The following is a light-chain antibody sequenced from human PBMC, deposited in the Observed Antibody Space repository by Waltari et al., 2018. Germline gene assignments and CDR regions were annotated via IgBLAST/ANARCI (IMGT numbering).Light chain of an antibody. CDR1: ESLLHSNGDTY. Sequence: DIVMTQTPLSLPVTPGEPASISCRSSESLLHSNGDTYLHWFLQRPGQSPRLLIYKVTNRKSGVPDRFSGSGSGTDFTLRISRVEPEDVGVYYCMQSTKDPRTFGQGNKVEIK. J-gene: IGKJ1*01. V-gene: IGKV2D-29*02. CDR3: MQSTKDPRT. CDR2: KVT.